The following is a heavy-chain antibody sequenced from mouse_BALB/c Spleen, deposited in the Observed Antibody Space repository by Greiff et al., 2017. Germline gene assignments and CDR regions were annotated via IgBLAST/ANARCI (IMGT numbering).Heavy chain of an antibody. D-gene: IGHD2-4*01. CDR2: IWAGGST. CDR3: AREGYYDIVV. Sequence: VMLVESGPGLVAPSQSLSITCTVSGFSLTSYGVHWVRQPPGKGLEWLGVIWAGGSTNYNSALMSRLSISKDNSKSQVFLKMNSLQTDDTAMYYCAREGYYDIVVWGAGTTVTVSS. CDR1: GFSLTSYG. J-gene: IGHJ1*01. V-gene: IGHV2-9*02.